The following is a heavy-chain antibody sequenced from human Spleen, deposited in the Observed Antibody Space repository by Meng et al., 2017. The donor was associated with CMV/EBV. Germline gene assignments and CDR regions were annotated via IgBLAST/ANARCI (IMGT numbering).Heavy chain of an antibody. Sequence: GGSLRLSCAASGFTFDDYGMSWVRQSPGKGLEWVSYISSSGSTIYYADSVKGRFTISRDNAKNSLYLQMNSLRAEDTAVYYCARNNNYDFWSGYYRADYFDYWGQGPRSPSPQ. CDR3: ARNNNYDFWSGYYRADYFDY. CDR1: GFTFDDYG. D-gene: IGHD3-3*01. J-gene: IGHJ4*02. CDR2: ISSSGSTI. V-gene: IGHV3-11*01.